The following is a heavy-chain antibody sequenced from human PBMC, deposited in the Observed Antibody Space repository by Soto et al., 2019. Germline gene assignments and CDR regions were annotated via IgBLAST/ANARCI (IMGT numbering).Heavy chain of an antibody. CDR3: AKGLMRIVVVIT. V-gene: IGHV3-23*01. Sequence: EVQLLESGGGLVQPGGSLRLSCAASGFTFSSYAMSWVRQAPGKGLEWASAISGSGGSTYYADSVKGRFTISRDNSKNTLYLQMNSLRAEDTAVYYCAKGLMRIVVVITWGQGTLVTVSS. CDR2: ISGSGGST. J-gene: IGHJ4*02. D-gene: IGHD3-22*01. CDR1: GFTFSSYA.